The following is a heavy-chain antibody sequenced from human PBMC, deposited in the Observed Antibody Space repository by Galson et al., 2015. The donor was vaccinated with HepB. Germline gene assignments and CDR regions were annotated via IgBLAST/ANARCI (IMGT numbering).Heavy chain of an antibody. D-gene: IGHD3-22*01. J-gene: IGHJ6*02. CDR1: GYTFTSYG. Sequence: SVKVSCKASGYTFTSYGISWVRQAPGQGLEWMGWISAYNGNTNYSQKLQGRVTMTTETSTSTAYIELRSLRSDDTAVYYCARAHQPSSGYYYVPYYYYYGMDVWGQGTTVTVSS. V-gene: IGHV1-18*01. CDR3: ARAHQPSSGYYYVPYYYYYGMDV. CDR2: ISAYNGNT.